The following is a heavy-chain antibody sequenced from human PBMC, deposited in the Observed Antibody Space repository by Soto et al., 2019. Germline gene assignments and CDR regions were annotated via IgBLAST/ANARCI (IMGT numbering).Heavy chain of an antibody. CDR1: GGSISSYY. D-gene: IGHD4-17*01. Sequence: SETLSLTCTVSGGSISSYYWSWIRQPPGKGLEWIGYIYYSGSTNYNPSLKSRVTISVDTSKNQFSLKLNSVTAADTAVYYCARQIGTVTDYFDYRAQRTPVTVSS. CDR2: IYYSGST. CDR3: ARQIGTVTDYFDY. V-gene: IGHV4-59*08. J-gene: IGHJ4*02.